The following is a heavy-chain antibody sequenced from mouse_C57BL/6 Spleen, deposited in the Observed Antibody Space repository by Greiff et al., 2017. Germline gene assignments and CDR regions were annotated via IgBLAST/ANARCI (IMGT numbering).Heavy chain of an antibody. CDR1: GYTFTDHT. Sequence: VQLQESDAELVKPGASVKISCKVSGYTFTDHTIHWMKQRPEQGLEWIGYIYPRDGSTKYNEKFKGKATLTADKSSSTAYMQLNSLTSEDSAVYFCARGLLLRYPVLLAMDYWGQGTSVTVSS. V-gene: IGHV1-78*01. D-gene: IGHD1-1*01. CDR3: ARGLLLRYPVLLAMDY. CDR2: IYPRDGST. J-gene: IGHJ4*01.